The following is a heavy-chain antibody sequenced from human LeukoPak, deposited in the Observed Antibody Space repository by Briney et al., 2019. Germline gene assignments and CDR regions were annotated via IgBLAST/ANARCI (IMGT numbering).Heavy chain of an antibody. CDR3: ASSEYSSSSPDY. CDR2: IYYSGSS. J-gene: IGHJ4*02. CDR1: GGSISSYY. Sequence: PSETLSLTCTVSGGSISSYYWSWIRQPPGKGLEWIGYIYYSGSSNYNPSLKSRVTISVDTSKNQFALKLSSVTAADTAVYYCASSEYSSSSPDYWGQGTLVTVSS. D-gene: IGHD6-6*01. V-gene: IGHV4-59*01.